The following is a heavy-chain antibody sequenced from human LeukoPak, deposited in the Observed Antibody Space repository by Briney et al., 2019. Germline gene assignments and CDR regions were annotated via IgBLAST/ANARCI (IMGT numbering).Heavy chain of an antibody. J-gene: IGHJ4*02. CDR1: GGSISSYY. CDR2: IYYSGST. CDR3: ARGPNDYGDYQRDY. Sequence: SETLSLTCTVSGGSISSYYWSWIRQPPGKGLEWIGYIYYSGSTNYNPSLKSRVTISVDTSKNQFSLKLSSVTAADTAVYYCARGPNDYGDYQRDYWGQGTLVTVSS. V-gene: IGHV4-59*12. D-gene: IGHD4-17*01.